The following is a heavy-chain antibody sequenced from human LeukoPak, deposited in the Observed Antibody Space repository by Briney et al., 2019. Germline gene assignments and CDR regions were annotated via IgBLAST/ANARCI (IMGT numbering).Heavy chain of an antibody. CDR3: PRERYYYGSSGSYYFDY. J-gene: IGHJ4*02. V-gene: IGHV3-30-3*01. CDR2: ISYDGSNK. Sequence: PGGSLRLSCAASGFTFSSYAMHWVRQAPGKGLEWVAVISYDGSNKYYADSVKGRFTISRDNSKNTLYLQMNSLRAEDTAVYYCPRERYYYGSSGSYYFDYWGQGTLVTVSS. D-gene: IGHD3-22*01. CDR1: GFTFSSYA.